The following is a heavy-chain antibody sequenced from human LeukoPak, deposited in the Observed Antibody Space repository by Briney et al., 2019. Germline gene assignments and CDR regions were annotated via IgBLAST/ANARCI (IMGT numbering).Heavy chain of an antibody. V-gene: IGHV3-7*01. D-gene: IGHD1-26*01. CDR2: INQDGSEK. Sequence: GGSLRLSCAASGFTFSSYWMSWVRQAPGKGLEWVANINQDGSEKYYVDSVKGRFTISRDNAKNSLYLQMNSLRAEDTALYYCARAWVGATGYFDYWGQGTLVTVSS. CDR1: GFTFSSYW. J-gene: IGHJ4*02. CDR3: ARAWVGATGYFDY.